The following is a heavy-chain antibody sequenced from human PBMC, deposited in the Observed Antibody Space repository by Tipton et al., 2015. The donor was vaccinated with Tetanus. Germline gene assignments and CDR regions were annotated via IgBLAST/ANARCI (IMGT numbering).Heavy chain of an antibody. CDR3: AKAKTWINLWFVDL. Sequence: QLVQSGAEMKKPGSSVKVSCKASGGAFTNYALSWVRQAPGQGLEWVGGITPIFGTTNSAPKFQGRVTITADESTNTAYMELSSLRSEDTAVYYCAKAKTWINLWFVDLWGQGTLVTVSA. CDR2: ITPIFGTT. D-gene: IGHD2-21*01. J-gene: IGHJ5*02. V-gene: IGHV1-69*01. CDR1: GGAFTNYA.